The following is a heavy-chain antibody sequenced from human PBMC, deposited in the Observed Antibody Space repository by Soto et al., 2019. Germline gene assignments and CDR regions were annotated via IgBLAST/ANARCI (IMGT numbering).Heavy chain of an antibody. CDR2: IYYSGST. D-gene: IGHD6-13*01. CDR1: NGSIGSYY. Sequence: PSETLSLTCTISNGSIGSYYWTWIRQPPGKGLEWIGHIYYSGSTNYNPSLKSRLTLSLHTSKNQFSLKLTSVTAADTAVYYCARVGRLITAAGLLDAWGQGTLVTVSS. CDR3: ARVGRLITAAGLLDA. J-gene: IGHJ5*02. V-gene: IGHV4-59*01.